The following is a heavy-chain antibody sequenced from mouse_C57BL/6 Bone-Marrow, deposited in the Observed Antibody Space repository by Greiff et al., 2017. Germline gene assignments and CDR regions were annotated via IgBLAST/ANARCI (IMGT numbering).Heavy chain of an antibody. V-gene: IGHV14-4*01. CDR3: TSLLRCDY. CDR1: GFNIKDDY. CDR2: IDPENGDT. D-gene: IGHD1-1*01. J-gene: IGHJ2*01. Sequence: EVKLMESGAELVRPGASVKLSCTASGFNIKDDYMHWVKQRPEQGLEWIGWIDPENGDTEYASKFQGKATITADTSSNTAYLQLSSLTSEDTAVYYCTSLLRCDYWGQGTTLTVSS.